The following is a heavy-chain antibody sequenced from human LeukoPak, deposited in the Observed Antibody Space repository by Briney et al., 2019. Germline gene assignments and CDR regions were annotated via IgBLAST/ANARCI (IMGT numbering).Heavy chain of an antibody. CDR3: ARFRGRSAYYLDY. J-gene: IGHJ4*02. CDR2: IYYSVST. V-gene: IGHV4-59*01. D-gene: IGHD2-15*01. Sequence: SETLSLTCTVSGGSIGNYSWSWIRQPPGKGLEWIGYIYYSVSTDYNPSLKSRVTISADTSKNQFSLRLTSVTAADTAVYYCARFRGRSAYYLDYWGQGSLVTVSS. CDR1: GGSIGNYS.